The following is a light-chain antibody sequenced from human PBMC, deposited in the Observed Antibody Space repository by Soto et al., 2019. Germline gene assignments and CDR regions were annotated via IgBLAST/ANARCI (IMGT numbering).Light chain of an antibody. CDR3: RQVGKALRFA. Sequence: IVLTQSPGTLSLSPGDRATPSCRASQRVSSNYLAWYQQRPCQAPRLLIYGASSRATGIPDRFSGSGSGTDFTLTISRLEPEDFAVYDGRQVGKALRFAVGVGTKWEIK. CDR2: GAS. V-gene: IGKV3-20*01. CDR1: QRVSSNY. J-gene: IGKJ4*01.